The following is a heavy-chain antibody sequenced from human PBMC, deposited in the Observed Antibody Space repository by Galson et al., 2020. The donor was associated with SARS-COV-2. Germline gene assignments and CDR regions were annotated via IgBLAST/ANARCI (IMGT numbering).Heavy chain of an antibody. V-gene: IGHV3-66*01. CDR1: GFTVSSNY. D-gene: IGHD4-17*01. CDR2: IYSGGST. J-gene: IGHJ4*02. CDR3: ARITTVGGRGDY. Sequence: GESLKISCAASGFTVSSNYMSWVRQAPGKGLERVSVIYSGGSTYYADSVKGRFTISRDNSKNTLYLQMNSLGAEDTAVYYCARITTVGGRGDYWGQGTLVTVSS.